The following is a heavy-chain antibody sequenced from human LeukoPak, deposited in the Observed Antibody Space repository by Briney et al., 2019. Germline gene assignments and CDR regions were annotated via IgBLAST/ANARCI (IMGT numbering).Heavy chain of an antibody. D-gene: IGHD4-23*01. V-gene: IGHV3-7*01. CDR1: GFTLSNYW. Sequence: GGSLRLSCAASGFTLSNYWMSWVRQAPGKGLEWVAIINKGGSEKSYVDSVKGRFTISRDNAKNSLYLQMNSLRAEDTAVYYCARDHEGVMVSPGGVAYWAQGTLVSVST. CDR2: INKGGSEK. J-gene: IGHJ4*02. CDR3: ARDHEGVMVSPGGVAY.